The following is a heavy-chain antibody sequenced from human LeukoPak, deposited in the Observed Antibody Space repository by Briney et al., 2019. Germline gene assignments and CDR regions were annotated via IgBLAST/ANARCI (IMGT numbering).Heavy chain of an antibody. D-gene: IGHD6-19*01. CDR1: GFTFDDYA. Sequence: GGSLRLSCAASGFTFDDYAMHWVRQAPGKGLEWVSGISWNSGSIGYADSVKGRFTISRDNAKNSLYLQMNSLRAEDTALYYCAIDSSGWYMALDHWGQGTLVTVSS. CDR2: ISWNSGSI. V-gene: IGHV3-9*01. J-gene: IGHJ5*02. CDR3: AIDSSGWYMALDH.